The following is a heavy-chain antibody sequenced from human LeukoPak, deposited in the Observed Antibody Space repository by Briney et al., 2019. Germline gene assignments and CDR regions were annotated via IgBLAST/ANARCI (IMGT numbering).Heavy chain of an antibody. CDR3: ARGRMVRGVIPYYYYMDV. D-gene: IGHD3-10*01. J-gene: IGHJ6*03. Sequence: GASVKVSCKASGYTFTSYYMHWVRQAPGQGLEWMGIINPSGGSTSYAQKFQGRVTMTRDMSTSTVYMELSSLRSEDTAVYYCARGRMVRGVIPYYYYMDVWGKGTTVTISS. V-gene: IGHV1-46*01. CDR1: GYTFTSYY. CDR2: INPSGGST.